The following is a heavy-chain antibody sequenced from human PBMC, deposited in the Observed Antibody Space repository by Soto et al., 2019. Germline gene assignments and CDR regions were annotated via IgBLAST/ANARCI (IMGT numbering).Heavy chain of an antibody. Sequence: EVQLVESGGGLIQPGGSLSLSCAASGFTVSNNYMTWVRQAPGKGLEWVSIIYARGTTYYADSVKGRFTISRDNSDNTLYLHMNNLRAEDTAMYYCARERDTTGYILRYWGQGTLVTVSS. D-gene: IGHD3-9*01. J-gene: IGHJ4*02. V-gene: IGHV3-53*01. CDR2: IYARGTT. CDR1: GFTVSNNY. CDR3: ARERDTTGYILRY.